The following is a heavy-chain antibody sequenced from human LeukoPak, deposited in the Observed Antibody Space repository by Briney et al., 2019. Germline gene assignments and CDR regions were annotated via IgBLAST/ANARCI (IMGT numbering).Heavy chain of an antibody. J-gene: IGHJ4*02. Sequence: PGGSLRLSCAASQFIFSTYAMSWVRQAPGKGLEWVSGITSSGGSTYYADSVRGRFTISRDNSKNTLYLQMNSLRVEDTAVYYCARSIQLWEPFDYWGQGTLVTVSS. D-gene: IGHD5-18*01. V-gene: IGHV3-23*01. CDR2: ITSSGGST. CDR1: QFIFSTYA. CDR3: ARSIQLWEPFDY.